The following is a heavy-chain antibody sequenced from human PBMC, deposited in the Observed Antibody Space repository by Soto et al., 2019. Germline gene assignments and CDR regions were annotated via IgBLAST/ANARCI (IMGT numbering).Heavy chain of an antibody. CDR1: GFTFSSSS. J-gene: IGHJ6*03. D-gene: IGHD3-3*01. Sequence: EVQLVESGGGLVQPGGSLKLSCAASGFTFSSSSMHWVRQASGKGLEWVGRIRSKANNYATEYVVSVKGSFTIDREDTNNKSYLQKNSMKSEDTTVYYCSRQAYDFWSGKCQSYMDVWGKGTTVTVSS. CDR2: IRSKANNYAT. CDR3: SRQAYDFWSGKCQSYMDV. V-gene: IGHV3-73*01.